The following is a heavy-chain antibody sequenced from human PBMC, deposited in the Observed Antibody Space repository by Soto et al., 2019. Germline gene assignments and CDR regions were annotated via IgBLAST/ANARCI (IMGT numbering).Heavy chain of an antibody. CDR2: MYYSGTT. CDR3: ARGNDFRTGWFDP. Sequence: QLQGRGPGLVKPSQTLSLPGTSSVGPIARVPYYWNWIPQHPGKGLGWIGYMYYSGTTYYNPSLQSRVTISGDTSKNQFSLKLSSVTVADTAVYYCARGNDFRTGWFDPWGQGIMVTVSS. CDR1: VGPIARVPYY. V-gene: IGHV4-31*03. D-gene: IGHD4-4*01. J-gene: IGHJ5*02.